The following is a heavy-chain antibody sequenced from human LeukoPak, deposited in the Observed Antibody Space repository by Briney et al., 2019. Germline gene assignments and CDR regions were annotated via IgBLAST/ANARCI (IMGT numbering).Heavy chain of an antibody. V-gene: IGHV3-23*01. D-gene: IGHD3-22*01. CDR1: GFTFSSYG. CDR3: AKAPGPGNYYDTNGYYYFDH. CDR2: MSGSGGST. Sequence: PGGSLRLSCAASGFTFSSYGMSWVRQAPGKGLEWVSAMSGSGGSTYYADSVKGRSAISRDNSKNTLYLQMNSLRAEDTAVYYCAKAPGPGNYYDTNGYYYFDHWGQGTLVTVSS. J-gene: IGHJ4*02.